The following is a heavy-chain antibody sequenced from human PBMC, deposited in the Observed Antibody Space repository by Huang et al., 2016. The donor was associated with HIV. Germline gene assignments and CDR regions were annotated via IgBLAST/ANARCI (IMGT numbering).Heavy chain of an antibody. CDR3: ARGVRLYKNKDVPPNPSWGYYHYYMDA. D-gene: IGHD3-3*01. CDR2: MNAKTGKT. J-gene: IGHJ6*03. V-gene: IGHV1-8*02. CDR1: GYTFTNYD. Sequence: QVLLLQSGAAVRKPGASVKISCKTSGYTFTNYDIIWVRKATGQGLEWMGLMNAKTGKTGLAQKFQDRDSMTRTTSITSAYMELSDLRSDDTAVYYGARGVRLYKNKDVPPNPSWGYYHYYMDAWGKGTTVTVS.